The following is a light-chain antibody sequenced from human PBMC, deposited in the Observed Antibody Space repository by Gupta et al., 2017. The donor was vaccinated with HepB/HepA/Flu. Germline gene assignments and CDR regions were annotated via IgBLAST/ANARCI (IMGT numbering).Light chain of an antibody. V-gene: IGLV2-8*01. CDR1: TSDVGGYNY. CDR2: EVY. J-gene: IGLJ2*01. Sequence: QSALTQPPSASGSPGQSVPISCTGTTSDVGGYNYVSWYQHHPGNAHKLMIFEVYHRAAGAPDRFSGSKAGNTASLTVSGLQAEDEADYYCSSYAGSDNLVFGGGTKLTVL. CDR3: SSYAGSDNLV.